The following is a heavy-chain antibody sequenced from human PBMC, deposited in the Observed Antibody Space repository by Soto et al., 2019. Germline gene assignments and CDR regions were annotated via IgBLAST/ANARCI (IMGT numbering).Heavy chain of an antibody. CDR3: ARDTSVAGTPDY. CDR1: GYTFTSYD. V-gene: IGHV1-8*01. CDR2: MNPNSGNT. D-gene: IGHD6-19*01. J-gene: IGHJ4*02. Sequence: GASVKVSCKASGYTFTSYDINWVRQATEQGLEWMGWMNPNSGNTGYAQKFQGRVTMTRNTSISTAYMELSSLRSEDTAVYYCARDTSVAGTPDYWGQGTLVTVSS.